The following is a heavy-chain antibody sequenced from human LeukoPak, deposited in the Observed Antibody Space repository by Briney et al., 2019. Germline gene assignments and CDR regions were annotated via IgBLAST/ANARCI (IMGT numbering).Heavy chain of an antibody. Sequence: SQTLSLTCAISGDSVSSNSAAWNWLRQSPERGLEWLGRTFYRSKWYNEYAVSVKGRITINPDTSKNQFSLQVNSVTPDDTAVYYCARGVERIDYWGQGTLVTVSS. V-gene: IGHV6-1*01. D-gene: IGHD1-1*01. CDR1: GDSVSSNSAA. J-gene: IGHJ4*02. CDR3: ARGVERIDY. CDR2: TFYRSKWYN.